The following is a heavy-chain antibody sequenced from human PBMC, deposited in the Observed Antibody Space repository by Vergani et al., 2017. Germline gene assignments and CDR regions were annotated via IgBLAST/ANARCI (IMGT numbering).Heavy chain of an antibody. CDR1: GGSFSGYY. CDR2: INHSGST. J-gene: IGHJ4*02. Sequence: QVQLQESGPGLVKPSQTLSLTCTVSGGSFSGYYWSWIRQPPGKGLEWIGEINHSGSTNYNPSLKSRVTISVDTSKNQFSLKLSSVTAADTAVYYCARVFRGGSALDYWGQGTLVTVSS. D-gene: IGHD2-15*01. CDR3: ARVFRGGSALDY. V-gene: IGHV4-34*09.